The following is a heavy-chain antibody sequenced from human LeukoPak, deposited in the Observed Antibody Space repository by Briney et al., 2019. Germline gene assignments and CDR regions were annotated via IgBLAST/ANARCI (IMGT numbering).Heavy chain of an antibody. CDR2: IDYSGST. D-gene: IGHD4/OR15-4a*01. V-gene: IGHV4-59*08. CDR1: GGSIRSYY. J-gene: IGHJ6*02. Sequence: SETLSLTCTVSGGSIRSYYCNWIRQPQGRGLEWIANIDYSGSTNYNPSLKSRVTISLDTSKNQFSLKLSSVTAADTAVYYCATGAPRGMDVWGPGTTVTVSS. CDR3: ATGAPRGMDV.